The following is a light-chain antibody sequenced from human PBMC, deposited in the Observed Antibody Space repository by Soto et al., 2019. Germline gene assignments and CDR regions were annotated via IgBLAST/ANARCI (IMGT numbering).Light chain of an antibody. CDR3: QQYGSSPPRFT. CDR1: QSVSSSY. Sequence: EIVLTQSPGTLSLSPGERATLSCRASQSVSSSYLAWYQQKPGQAPRLLIYGASSRATGIPDRFSGSGSGTDFTLTISRLEAEDVAVYYCQQYGSSPPRFTFGPGTKVDIK. CDR2: GAS. V-gene: IGKV3-20*01. J-gene: IGKJ3*01.